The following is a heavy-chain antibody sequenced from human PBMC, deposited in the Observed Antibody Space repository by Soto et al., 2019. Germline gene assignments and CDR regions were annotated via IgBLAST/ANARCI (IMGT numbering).Heavy chain of an antibody. CDR3: AGGLDHNKVGY. J-gene: IGHJ4*02. Sequence: QVRLQESGPGLVKPSETLSLTCTVSGGSISPSYWNRVRQPPGKRPEWIACIYYTGNTRYSPSLTSRVTISRDTSKSQFSAELTSVTAADTAMYFCAGGLDHNKVGYWGQGTLVTVSS. CDR2: IYYTGNT. V-gene: IGHV4-59*01. CDR1: GGSISPSY. D-gene: IGHD2-2*03.